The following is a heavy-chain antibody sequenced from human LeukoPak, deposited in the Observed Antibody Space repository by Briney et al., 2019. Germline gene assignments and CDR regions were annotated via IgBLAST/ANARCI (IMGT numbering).Heavy chain of an antibody. D-gene: IGHD3-22*01. Sequence: SETLSLTCAVSGGSISSSNWWSWVRQPPGKGLEWIGEIYHSGSTNYNPSLKSRVTISVDKSKNQFSLKLSSVTAADTAVYYCARASTYYYDSSGYYLFDYWGQGTLVTVSS. CDR3: ARASTYYYDSSGYYLFDY. V-gene: IGHV4-4*02. J-gene: IGHJ4*02. CDR1: GGSISSSNW. CDR2: IYHSGST.